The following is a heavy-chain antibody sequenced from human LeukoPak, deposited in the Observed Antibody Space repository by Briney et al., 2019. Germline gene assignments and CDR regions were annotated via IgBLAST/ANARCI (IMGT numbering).Heavy chain of an antibody. J-gene: IGHJ6*03. D-gene: IGHD5-18*01. CDR3: ARVGYSYSIDDWSRTGLGAYPTKYYYYMDV. CDR1: GGSFSDYS. CDR2: INQSGGT. Sequence: SETLSLTCAVYGGSFSDYSWTWIRQPPGKGLEWIGEINQSGGTNHNPSLMSRVIMSVATSKEEISLEGNAVTAADTAVYYCARVGYSYSIDDWSRTGLGAYPTKYYYYMDVWGKGTTVTVSS. V-gene: IGHV4-34*01.